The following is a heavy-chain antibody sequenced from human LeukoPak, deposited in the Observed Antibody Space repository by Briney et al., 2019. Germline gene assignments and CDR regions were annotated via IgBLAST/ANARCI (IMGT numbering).Heavy chain of an antibody. J-gene: IGHJ3*02. CDR1: GFTFSDAW. CDR3: STDRYGNGFDI. CDR2: IKSKTDGGTT. V-gene: IGHV3-15*01. Sequence: GGSLRLSCAASGFTFSDAWMSWVRQAPGKGLEWVGRIKSKTDGGTTDYAAHVKGRFTISRDDSKNTLYLQMNSLKTEDTAVYCCSTDRYGNGFDIWGEGTMVTVS. D-gene: IGHD3-16*02.